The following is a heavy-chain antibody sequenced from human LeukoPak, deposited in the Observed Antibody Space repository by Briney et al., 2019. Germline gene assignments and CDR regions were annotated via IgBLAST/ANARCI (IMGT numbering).Heavy chain of an antibody. Sequence: GGSLRLSCAASGFTVSSNYMSWVRQAPGKGLEWVSVIYSGGSTYYADSVKGRFAISRDNSKNTLYLQMNSLRAEDTAVYYCARDWDSSGENVYWGQGTLVTVSS. CDR1: GFTVSSNY. J-gene: IGHJ4*02. CDR2: IYSGGST. V-gene: IGHV3-66*01. D-gene: IGHD3-22*01. CDR3: ARDWDSSGENVY.